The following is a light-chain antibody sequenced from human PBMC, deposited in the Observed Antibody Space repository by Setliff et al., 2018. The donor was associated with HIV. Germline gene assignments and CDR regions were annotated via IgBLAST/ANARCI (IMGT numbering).Light chain of an antibody. CDR3: CSYAATNTVL. CDR2: EVT. V-gene: IGLV2-23*02. Sequence: QSVLAQPASVSGSPGQSITISCTATSDDVGSYNLVSWYQEHPGKAPKLIMYEVTKRPSGVSNRFSGSKSGKTASLTISGLQAEDEADYYCCSYAATNTVLFGGGTKVTVL. J-gene: IGLJ2*01. CDR1: SDDVGSYNL.